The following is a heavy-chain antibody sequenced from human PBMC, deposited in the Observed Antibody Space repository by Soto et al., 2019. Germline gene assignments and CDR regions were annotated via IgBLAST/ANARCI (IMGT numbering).Heavy chain of an antibody. CDR1: GFTFSSYA. CDR2: ISGSGGST. CDR3: EKDSTDFWSGRGGFDT. D-gene: IGHD3-3*01. J-gene: IGHJ5*02. Sequence: GGSLRLSCAASGFTFSSYAMSWVRQAPGKGLEWVSAISGSGGSTYYADSVKGRFTISRDNSKNTLYLQMNSLRAEDTAVYYCEKDSTDFWSGRGGFDTWGQGTLVTVSS. V-gene: IGHV3-23*01.